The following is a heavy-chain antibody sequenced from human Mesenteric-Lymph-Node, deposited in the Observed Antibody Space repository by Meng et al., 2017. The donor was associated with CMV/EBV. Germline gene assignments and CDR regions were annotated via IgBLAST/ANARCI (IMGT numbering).Heavy chain of an antibody. CDR2: IYYSGST. CDR1: DGSISSYY. D-gene: IGHD3-3*01. J-gene: IGHJ4*02. V-gene: IGHV4-59*01. Sequence: ESLKISCTVSDGSISSYYWSWIRQSPGKGLEWIGYIYYSGSTNYNPSLKSRVTISIDTSKNQFSLKLSSVTAADTAVYYCARDRGDYDFWDVWGQGTLVTVSS. CDR3: ARDRGDYDFWDV.